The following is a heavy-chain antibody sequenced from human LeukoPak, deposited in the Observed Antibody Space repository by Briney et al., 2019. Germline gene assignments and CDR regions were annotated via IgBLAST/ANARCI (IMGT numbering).Heavy chain of an antibody. Sequence: SETLSLTCTVSGGSISSYYWSWIRQPPGKGLEWIGYIYYSGSTNYNPSLKSRVTISVDTSKNQFSLKLSSVTAADTAVYYCARGHSDWHYFYFDYWGQGTLVTVSS. CDR2: IYYSGST. J-gene: IGHJ4*02. V-gene: IGHV4-59*01. CDR1: GGSISSYY. D-gene: IGHD1-7*01. CDR3: ARGHSDWHYFYFDY.